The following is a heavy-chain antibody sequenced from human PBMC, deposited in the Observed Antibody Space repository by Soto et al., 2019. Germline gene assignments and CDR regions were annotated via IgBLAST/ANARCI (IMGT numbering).Heavy chain of an antibody. J-gene: IGHJ4*02. Sequence: GGSLRLSCAASGFTFSDHYMDWVRQAPGKGLEWVGRTRNKANSYTTEYAASVKGRFTISRDDSKNSLYLQMNSLKTEDTAVYYCARVDPGTAAAGPGVDYWGQGTLVTVSS. D-gene: IGHD6-13*01. V-gene: IGHV3-72*01. CDR3: ARVDPGTAAAGPGVDY. CDR2: TRNKANSYTT. CDR1: GFTFSDHY.